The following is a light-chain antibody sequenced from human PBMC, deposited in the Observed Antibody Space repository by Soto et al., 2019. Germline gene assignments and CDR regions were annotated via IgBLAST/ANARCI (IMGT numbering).Light chain of an antibody. V-gene: IGLV2-23*01. J-gene: IGLJ2*01. CDR1: SSDVGSYNL. Sequence: QSALTQPASVSASPGQSITISCTGTSSDVGSYNLVSWYQQHPGKVPKLMIYEASKRPSGVSNRFSGSKSGNTASLTISGLQIEDEADYYCCSYAGSSTLIFGGGTKLTVL. CDR2: EAS. CDR3: CSYAGSSTLI.